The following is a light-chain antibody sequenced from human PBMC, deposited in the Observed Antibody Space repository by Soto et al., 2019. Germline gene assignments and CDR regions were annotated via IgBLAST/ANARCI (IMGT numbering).Light chain of an antibody. V-gene: IGKV3-11*01. CDR1: QSVSSY. CDR3: QQRSNWPLT. CDR2: DAS. Sequence: EIVWTQSPATLSLSPGERATLSCRASQSVSSYLAWYQQNPGQAPRLLIYDASNRATGIPARFSGSGSGTDFTLTISSLEPEDFAVYYCQQRSNWPLTFGGGTKVEIK. J-gene: IGKJ4*01.